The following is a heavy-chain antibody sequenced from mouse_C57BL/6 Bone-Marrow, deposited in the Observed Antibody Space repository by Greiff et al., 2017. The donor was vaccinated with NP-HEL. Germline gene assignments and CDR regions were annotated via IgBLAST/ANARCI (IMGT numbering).Heavy chain of an antibody. V-gene: IGHV1-69*01. CDR2: IDPSDSYT. CDR1: GYTFTSYW. J-gene: IGHJ3*01. D-gene: IGHD1-1*01. CDR3: ARWGYYYGSSP. Sequence: QVQLQQPGAELVMPGASVKLSCKASGYTFTSYWMHWVKQRPGQGLEWIREIDPSDSYTNYNQKFKGKSTLTVDKSSSTAYMQLSSLTSEDSAVYYCARWGYYYGSSPWGQGTLVTVSA.